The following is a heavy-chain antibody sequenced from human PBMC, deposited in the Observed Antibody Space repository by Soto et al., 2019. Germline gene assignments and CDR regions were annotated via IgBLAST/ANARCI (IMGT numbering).Heavy chain of an antibody. CDR3: ARERITIFGVVIKYYYYGMDV. V-gene: IGHV1-46*01. CDR1: GYTFTSYY. CDR2: INPSGGST. J-gene: IGHJ6*02. Sequence: WASVKVSCKASGYTFTSYYMHWVRQAPGQGLEWMGIINPSGGSTSYAQKFQGRVTMTRDTSTSTVYMELSSLRSEDTAVYYCARERITIFGVVIKYYYYGMDVWGQGTTVTVSS. D-gene: IGHD3-3*01.